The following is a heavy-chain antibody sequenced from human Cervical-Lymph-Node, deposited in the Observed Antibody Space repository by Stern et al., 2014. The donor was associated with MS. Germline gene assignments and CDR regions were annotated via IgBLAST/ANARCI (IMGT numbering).Heavy chain of an antibody. D-gene: IGHD4-17*01. J-gene: IGHJ6*02. V-gene: IGHV4-30-4*01. Sequence: QLQLQESGPXXXXXXQTLSLTCTVSGGSISSNNSYWSWIRQPPGRGLEWIAYLYYSGSTYYNPSLKSRVTLSVDTSTNQFSLRLSSVTAADTAVYYCARAHYGDYPFYYYGMDVWGQGTTVTVSS. CDR3: ARAHYGDYPFYYYGMDV. CDR2: LYYSGST. CDR1: GGSISSNNSY.